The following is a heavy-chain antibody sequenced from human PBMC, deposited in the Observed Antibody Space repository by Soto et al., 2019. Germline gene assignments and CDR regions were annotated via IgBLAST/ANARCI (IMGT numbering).Heavy chain of an antibody. CDR1: GGIFSSYA. CDR3: ARVGGVGAPPGADY. CDR2: VIPILGQP. J-gene: IGHJ4*02. V-gene: IGHV1-69*13. D-gene: IGHD1-26*01. Sequence: ASVKVSCKASGGIFSSYAISWLRQAPGQGLEWMGAVIPILGQPYYAQTLQGRVTITADESARTAYMELSSLRSEDTAVYFCARVGGVGAPPGADYWGQGTLVTVSS.